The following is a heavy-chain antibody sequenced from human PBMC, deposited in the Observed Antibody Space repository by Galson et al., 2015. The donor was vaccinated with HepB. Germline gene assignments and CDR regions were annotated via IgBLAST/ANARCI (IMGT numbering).Heavy chain of an antibody. D-gene: IGHD3-3*01. CDR1: GFTFSSYG. J-gene: IGHJ6*02. CDR3: ARDLDDFWSGYEHGMDV. Sequence: SLRLSCAASGFTFSSYGMHWVRQAPGKGLEWVAVIWYDGSNKYYADSVKGRFTISRDNSKNTLYLQMNSLRAEDTAVYYCARDLDDFWSGYEHGMDVWGQGTTVTVSS. V-gene: IGHV3-33*01. CDR2: IWYDGSNK.